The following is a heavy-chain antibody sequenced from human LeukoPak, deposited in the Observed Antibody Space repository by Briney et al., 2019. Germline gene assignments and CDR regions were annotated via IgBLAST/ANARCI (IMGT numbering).Heavy chain of an antibody. CDR1: GFTFSSYW. V-gene: IGHV3-7*01. J-gene: IGHJ4*02. D-gene: IGHD3-3*01. CDR3: ARDRDNYDFWSGLTSYYFDY. CDR2: IKQDGSGK. Sequence: GGSLRLSCAASGFTFSSYWMSWVRQAPGKGLEWVANIKQDGSGKYYVDSVKGRFTISRDNAKNSLYLQMNSLRAEDTAVYYCARDRDNYDFWSGLTSYYFDYWGQGTLVTVSS.